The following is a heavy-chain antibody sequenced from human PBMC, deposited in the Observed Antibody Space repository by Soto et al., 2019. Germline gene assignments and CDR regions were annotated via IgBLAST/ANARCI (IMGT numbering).Heavy chain of an antibody. D-gene: IGHD2-15*01. J-gene: IGHJ4*02. CDR3: AKAGDIVVVVAAKGGVDY. CDR1: GFTFSSYA. V-gene: IGHV3-23*01. CDR2: ISGSGGST. Sequence: GGSLRLSCAASGFTFSSYAMSWVRQAPGKGLEWVSAISGSGGSTYYADSVKGRFTISRDNSKNTLYLQMNSLRAEDTAVYYCAKAGDIVVVVAAKGGVDYWGQGTLVTVSS.